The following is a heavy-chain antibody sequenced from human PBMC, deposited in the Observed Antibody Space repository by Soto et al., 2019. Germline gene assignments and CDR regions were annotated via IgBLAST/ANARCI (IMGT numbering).Heavy chain of an antibody. CDR3: ARGSPPRIAARPFDY. J-gene: IGHJ4*02. CDR2: ISSSSYT. Sequence: PGGSLRLSCAASGFTFSDYYMSWIRQAPGKGLEWVSYISSSSYTNYADSVQGRFTISRDNAKNSLYLQMNSLRAEDTAVYYCARGSPPRIAARPFDYWGQGTLVTVSS. D-gene: IGHD6-6*01. V-gene: IGHV3-11*06. CDR1: GFTFSDYY.